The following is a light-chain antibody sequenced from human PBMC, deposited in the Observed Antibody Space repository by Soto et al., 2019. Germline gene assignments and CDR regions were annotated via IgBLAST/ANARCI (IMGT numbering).Light chain of an antibody. CDR3: QQGDSFPFT. V-gene: IGKV3-11*01. CDR1: LSVSSY. CDR2: DAS. Sequence: EVVLTQSPATLSLSPGQRATLSCRASLSVSSYLAWYQQKPGQAPRLLIYDASNRATGIPARFSGSGSGTDFTLIISSLQPEDFATYFCQQGDSFPFTFGGGTKVEMK. J-gene: IGKJ4*01.